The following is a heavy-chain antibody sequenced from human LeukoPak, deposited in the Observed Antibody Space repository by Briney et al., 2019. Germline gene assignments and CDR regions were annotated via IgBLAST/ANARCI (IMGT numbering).Heavy chain of an antibody. V-gene: IGHV4-39*01. CDR3: ARRGCSGGSCHYSYYFQY. CDR1: GDSISSSSYY. J-gene: IGHJ4*02. CDR2: IYFGGST. Sequence: SETLSLTCTVSGDSISSSSYYWGWIRQPPGKGLEWIATIYFGGSTYYKPSLNSRVTISIDMSKNQFSLKLSSVTAADTAVYYCARRGCSGGSCHYSYYFQYWGQGTLVTVSP. D-gene: IGHD2-15*01.